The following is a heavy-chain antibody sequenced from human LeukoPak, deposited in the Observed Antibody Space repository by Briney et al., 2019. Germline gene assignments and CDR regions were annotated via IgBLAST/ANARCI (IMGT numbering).Heavy chain of an antibody. CDR1: GFTFSSYS. CDR2: ISSSSSYI. V-gene: IGHV3-21*01. Sequence: GGSLRLSCAASGFTFSSYSMNWVRQAPGKGLEWVSSISSSSSYIYYADSVKGRFTISRDNSKNTLYLQMNSLRAEDTAVYYCAREGGYSGSYRDCYFDYWGQGTLVTVSS. D-gene: IGHD1-26*01. CDR3: AREGGYSGSYRDCYFDY. J-gene: IGHJ4*02.